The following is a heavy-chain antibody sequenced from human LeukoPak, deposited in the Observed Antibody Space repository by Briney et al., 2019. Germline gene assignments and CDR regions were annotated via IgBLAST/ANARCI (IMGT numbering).Heavy chain of an antibody. Sequence: PSETLSLTCTVSGGSISSYYWSWIRQPPGKGLEWIGYIYYSGSTNYNPSLKSRVTISVDTSKNQFSLKLSSVTAADTAVYYCAAEIAARLSPRYFDYWGQGTLVTVSS. J-gene: IGHJ4*02. CDR3: AAEIAARLSPRYFDY. D-gene: IGHD6-6*01. CDR2: IYYSGST. CDR1: GGSISSYY. V-gene: IGHV4-59*08.